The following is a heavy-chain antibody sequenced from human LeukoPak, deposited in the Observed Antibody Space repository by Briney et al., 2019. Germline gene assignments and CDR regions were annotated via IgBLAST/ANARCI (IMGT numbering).Heavy chain of an antibody. J-gene: IGHJ4*02. V-gene: IGHV3-48*04. CDR3: AREHWGYSYGTFDY. CDR2: ISSSSSTI. D-gene: IGHD5-18*01. Sequence: YISSSSSTIYYADSVKGRFTISRDNAKNSLYLQMNSLRAEDTAVYYCAREHWGYSYGTFDYWGQGTLVTVSS.